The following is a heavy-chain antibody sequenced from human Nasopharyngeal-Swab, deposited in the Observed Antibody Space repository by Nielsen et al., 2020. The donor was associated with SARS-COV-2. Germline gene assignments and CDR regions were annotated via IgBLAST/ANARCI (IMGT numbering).Heavy chain of an antibody. CDR2: VKQDGGET. J-gene: IGHJ3*02. V-gene: IGHV3-7*01. CDR3: VRDESGAFDI. D-gene: IGHD3-10*01. CDR1: GFTFTTYS. Sequence: GESLKISCAASGFTFTTYSMTWVRQAPGQGLAWVANVKQDGGETFYLDSVKGRFTISRDNAKSSLYLQMTSLRAEDTAVYYCVRDESGAFDIWGQGTIVTVSS.